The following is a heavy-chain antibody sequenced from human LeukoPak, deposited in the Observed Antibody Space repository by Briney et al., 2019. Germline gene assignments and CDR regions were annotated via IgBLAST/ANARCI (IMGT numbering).Heavy chain of an antibody. J-gene: IGHJ4*02. Sequence: GGSLRLSCASSGFTFSDYYMSWIRQAPGKGLEWVSYISSSSSTIYYSDSVQGRFTIARDNAKNPLYLQMNRLRAEDTAVYYCARAAVVLPAASGEYWGQGTLVTVSS. V-gene: IGHV3-11*04. CDR3: ARAAVVLPAASGEY. CDR1: GFTFSDYY. CDR2: ISSSSSTI. D-gene: IGHD2-2*01.